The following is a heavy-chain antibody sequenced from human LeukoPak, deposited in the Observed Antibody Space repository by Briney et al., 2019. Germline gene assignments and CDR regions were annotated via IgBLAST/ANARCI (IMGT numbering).Heavy chain of an antibody. V-gene: IGHV4-61*05. J-gene: IGHJ4*02. CDR3: ARAFVVNNFDY. CDR1: GGSISSSSYY. CDR2: FYDTGST. Sequence: NPSETLSLTCTVSGGSISSSSYYWGWIRQPPGKGLEWIGYFYDTGSTSYNPSLKSRVTISVDTSKNQFSLKLRSVTAADSAVYYCARAFVVNNFDYWGQGTLVTVSS. D-gene: IGHD2/OR15-2a*01.